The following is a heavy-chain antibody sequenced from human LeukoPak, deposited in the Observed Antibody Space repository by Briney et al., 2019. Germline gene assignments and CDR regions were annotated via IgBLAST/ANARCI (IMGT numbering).Heavy chain of an antibody. J-gene: IGHJ4*02. CDR3: ARDQYYYDSSGYYYGRGGYFDY. D-gene: IGHD3-22*01. Sequence: VASVKVSCKASGGTFSSYAISWVRQAPGQGLEWMGGIIPIFGTANYAQKFQGRVTITADESTSTAYMELSSLRSEDTAVYYCARDQYYYDSSGYYYGRGGYFDYWGQGTLVTVSS. CDR2: IIPIFGTA. V-gene: IGHV1-69*13. CDR1: GGTFSSYA.